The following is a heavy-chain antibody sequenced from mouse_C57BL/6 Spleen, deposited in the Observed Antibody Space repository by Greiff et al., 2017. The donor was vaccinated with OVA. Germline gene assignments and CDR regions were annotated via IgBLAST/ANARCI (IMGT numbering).Heavy chain of an antibody. D-gene: IGHD2-14*01. V-gene: IGHV1-52*01. J-gene: IGHJ4*01. CDR1: GYTFTSYW. CDR2: IDPSDSET. CDR3: ARYRDYAMDY. Sequence: QVQLQQPGAELVRPGSSVKLSCKASGYTFTSYWMHWVKQRPIQGLEWIGNIDPSDSETHYNQKFKDKATLTVDKSSSTAYMQLSSLTSEDSAVYYCARYRDYAMDYWGQGTSVTVSS.